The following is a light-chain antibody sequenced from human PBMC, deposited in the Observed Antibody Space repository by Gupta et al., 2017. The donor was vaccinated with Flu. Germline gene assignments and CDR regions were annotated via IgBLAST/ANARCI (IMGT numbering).Light chain of an antibody. CDR3: QQSDYDLSLT. V-gene: IGKV1-39*01. J-gene: IGKJ4*01. CDR1: QSVRSY. Sequence: DIQMTQSPSSLSASVGDRVTITCRASQSVRSYLNWYQHKPGRAPKLLIYAASSLHSGVPSRFSGSGYGTDFTLTISSRQPEEFAPHYCQQSDYDLSLTFGRGTKIDIK. CDR2: AAS.